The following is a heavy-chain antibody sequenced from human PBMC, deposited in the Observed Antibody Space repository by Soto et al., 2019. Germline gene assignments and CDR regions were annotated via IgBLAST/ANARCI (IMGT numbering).Heavy chain of an antibody. CDR1: GGSISSGDYY. D-gene: IGHD2-21*02. J-gene: IGHJ6*02. CDR3: ASHCGGDCYSPFYYYYYGMDV. Sequence: TSETLSLTCTVSGGSISSGDYYWSWIRQPPGKGLEWIGYIYYSGSTYYNPSLKSRVTISVDTSKNQFSLKLSSVTAADTAVYYCASHCGGDCYSPFYYYYYGMDVWGQGTTVTVSS. CDR2: IYYSGST. V-gene: IGHV4-30-4*01.